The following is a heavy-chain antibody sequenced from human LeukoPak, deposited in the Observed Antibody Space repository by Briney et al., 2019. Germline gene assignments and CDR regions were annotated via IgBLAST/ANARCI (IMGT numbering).Heavy chain of an antibody. V-gene: IGHV1-69*02. J-gene: IGHJ4*02. CDR2: IIPILGIA. CDR1: GGTFSSYT. D-gene: IGHD3-10*01. CDR3: AGSPVWVRGVKGYYFDY. Sequence: SVKVSCKASGGTFSSYTISWVRQAPGQGLEWMGRIIPILGIANYAQKFQGRVTITADESTSTAYMELSSLRSEDTAVYYCAGSPVWVRGVKGYYFDYWGQGTLVTVSS.